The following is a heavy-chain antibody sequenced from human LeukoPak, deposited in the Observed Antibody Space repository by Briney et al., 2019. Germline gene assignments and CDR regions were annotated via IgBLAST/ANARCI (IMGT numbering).Heavy chain of an antibody. Sequence: GGSLRLSCAASGFSFSTYEMNWVRQAPGKGLEWVSYISSSGSTIYYADSVKGRFTISRDNAKNSLYLQMNSLRAEDTAVYYCARDLVVRGRWSWFDPWGQGTLVTVSS. V-gene: IGHV3-48*03. CDR1: GFSFSTYE. CDR3: ARDLVVRGRWSWFDP. J-gene: IGHJ5*02. CDR2: ISSSGSTI. D-gene: IGHD3-10*01.